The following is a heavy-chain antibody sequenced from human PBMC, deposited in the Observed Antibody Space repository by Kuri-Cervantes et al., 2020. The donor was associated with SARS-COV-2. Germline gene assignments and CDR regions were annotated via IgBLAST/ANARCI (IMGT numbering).Heavy chain of an antibody. V-gene: IGHV3-30-3*01. J-gene: IGHJ6*03. CDR3: ARVSRDIVVVPAAIHYYYYMDV. CDR1: GFTFSSYA. Sequence: LSLTCAASGFTFSSYAMHWVRQAPGKGLEWVAVISYDGSNKYYADSVKGRFTISRDNSKNTLYLQMNSLRAEDTAVYYCARVSRDIVVVPAAIHYYYYMDVWGKGTTVTVSS. CDR2: ISYDGSNK. D-gene: IGHD2-2*02.